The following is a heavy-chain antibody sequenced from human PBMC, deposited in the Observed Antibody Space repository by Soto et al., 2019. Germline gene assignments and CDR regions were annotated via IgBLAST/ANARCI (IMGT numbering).Heavy chain of an antibody. J-gene: IGHJ4*02. CDR2: VFYRGGT. Sequence: SETLSLTCSVSDDSISSYYWSWIRQPPGKGLQWIGYVFYRGGTAYNPSLKSRVTISLDMSKKQFSLNLNSVTAADTAAYFFAIVQLVEXVIDYWGKGTLXTXS. CDR3: AIVQLVEXVIDY. D-gene: IGHD1-1*01. V-gene: IGHV4-59*01. CDR1: DDSISSYY.